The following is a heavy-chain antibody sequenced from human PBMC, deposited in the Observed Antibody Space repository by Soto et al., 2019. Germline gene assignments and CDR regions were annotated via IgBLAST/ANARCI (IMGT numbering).Heavy chain of an antibody. CDR1: GYTFTSYA. V-gene: IGHV1-3*01. CDR3: AKVGCSSTTCYKGWFVP. J-gene: IGHJ5*02. CDR2: INAGNGNT. Sequence: ASVKVSCKASGYTFTSYAMHWVRQAPGQRLEWMGWINAGNGNTKYSQKFQGRVTITRDTSASTADMELSSLRSEDTAVYYCAKVGCSSTTCYKGWFVPWGQGTLVTVSS. D-gene: IGHD2-2*02.